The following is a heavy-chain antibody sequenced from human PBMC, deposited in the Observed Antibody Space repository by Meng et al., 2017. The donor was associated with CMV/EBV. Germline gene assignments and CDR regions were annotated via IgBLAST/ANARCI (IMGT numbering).Heavy chain of an antibody. CDR3: ARGPPFFDGYNYNFDY. CDR2: ISAYNGNT. D-gene: IGHD5-24*01. Sequence: ASVKVSCKASGYTFTSYGISWVRQAPGQGLDWMGWISAYNGNTNYAQKLQGRVTMTTDTSTSTAYMELRSLRSDYTAVYYCARGPPFFDGYNYNFDYWGQGTLVTVSS. J-gene: IGHJ4*02. V-gene: IGHV1-18*01. CDR1: GYTFTSYG.